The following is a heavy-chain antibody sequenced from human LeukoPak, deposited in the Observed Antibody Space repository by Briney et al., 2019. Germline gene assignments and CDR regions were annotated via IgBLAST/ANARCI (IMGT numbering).Heavy chain of an antibody. CDR3: ARDSGTTGEVKFDP. CDR2: IYGTVT. J-gene: IGHJ5*02. Sequence: SETLSLTGTVSGGSVSSYYLSWIRQPAGKGLEWIGRIYGTVTTYNPSLVGRVTLSVDTSNNHFSLKLRSVTAADTAMYYCARDSGTTGEVKFDPWGQGTLVTVSS. CDR1: GGSVSSYY. V-gene: IGHV4-4*07. D-gene: IGHD3-10*01.